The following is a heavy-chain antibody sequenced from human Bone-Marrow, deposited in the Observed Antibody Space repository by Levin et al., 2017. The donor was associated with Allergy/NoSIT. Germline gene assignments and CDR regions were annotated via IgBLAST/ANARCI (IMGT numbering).Heavy chain of an antibody. V-gene: IGHV1-69*13. D-gene: IGHD3-22*01. CDR1: GGTFSSYA. Sequence: GASVKVSCKASGGTFSSYAISWVRQAPGQGLEWMGGIIPIFGTANYAQKFQGRVTITADESTSTAYMELSSLRSEDTAVYYCARPRNYYDSSGYQGLWWFDPWGQGTLVTVSS. CDR2: IIPIFGTA. CDR3: ARPRNYYDSSGYQGLWWFDP. J-gene: IGHJ5*02.